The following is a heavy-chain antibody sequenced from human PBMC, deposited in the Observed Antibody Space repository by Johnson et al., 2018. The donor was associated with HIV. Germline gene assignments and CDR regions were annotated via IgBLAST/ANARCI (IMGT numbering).Heavy chain of an antibody. V-gene: IGHV3-11*04. CDR1: GFTFSDYY. Sequence: QVQLVESGGGLVKPGGSLRLSCAASGFTFSDYYMSWIRQAPGKGLEWVPYISSSGSTIYYADSVKGRFTISRANAKHSLYLQMNSLRAEDTAVYYCARDGPSLTMVRGVITHDAFDIWGQGTMVTVSS. D-gene: IGHD3-10*01. J-gene: IGHJ3*02. CDR3: ARDGPSLTMVRGVITHDAFDI. CDR2: ISSSGSTI.